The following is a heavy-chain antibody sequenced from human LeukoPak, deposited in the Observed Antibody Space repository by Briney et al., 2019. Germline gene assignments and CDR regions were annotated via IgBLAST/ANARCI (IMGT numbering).Heavy chain of an antibody. D-gene: IGHD3-10*01. CDR1: GGSISSYY. CDR2: IDYSGST. V-gene: IGHV4-59*01. CDR3: ARLWFGELIFDY. Sequence: PSETLSLTCTVSGGSISSYYWSWIRQPPGKGLEWIGYIDYSGSTNYNPSLKSRVTISVDTSKNQFSLKLSSVTAADTAVYYCARLWFGELIFDYWGQGTLVTVSS. J-gene: IGHJ4*02.